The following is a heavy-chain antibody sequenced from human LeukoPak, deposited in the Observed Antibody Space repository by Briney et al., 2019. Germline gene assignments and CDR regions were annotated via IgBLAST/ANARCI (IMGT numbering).Heavy chain of an antibody. D-gene: IGHD3-16*01. CDR2: INHNGNVN. J-gene: IGHJ6*02. Sequence: GGSLRLSCAASGFTFSGYSMNWVRQAPGKGLEWVASINHNGNVNYYVDSVKGRFTISRDNAKNSLYLQMSNLRAEDTAVYFCARGGGLDVWGQGATVTVSS. V-gene: IGHV3-7*03. CDR1: GFTFSGYS. CDR3: ARGGGLDV.